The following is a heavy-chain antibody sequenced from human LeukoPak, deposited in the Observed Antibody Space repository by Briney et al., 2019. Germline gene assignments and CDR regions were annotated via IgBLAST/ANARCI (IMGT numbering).Heavy chain of an antibody. V-gene: IGHV3-66*01. Sequence: GGSLRLSCAASGFTFSSYAMSWARQAPGKGLEWVSVIYSGGSTYYADSVKGRFTISRDNSKNTLYLQMNSLRAEDTAVYYCARDGPCGGDCYSDAFDIWGQGTMVTVSS. CDR3: ARDGPCGGDCYSDAFDI. D-gene: IGHD2-21*02. J-gene: IGHJ3*02. CDR2: IYSGGST. CDR1: GFTFSSYA.